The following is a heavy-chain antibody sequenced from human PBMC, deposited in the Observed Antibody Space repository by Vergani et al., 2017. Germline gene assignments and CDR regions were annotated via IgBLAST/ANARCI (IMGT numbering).Heavy chain of an antibody. CDR1: GFTFSSYA. J-gene: IGHJ3*02. V-gene: IGHV3-30*04. CDR2: ISYDGSNK. Sequence: QVQLVESGGGVVQPGRSLRLSCAASGFTFSSYAMHWVRQAPGKGLEWVAVISYDGSNKYYADSVKGRFTISRDNSKNTLYLQMNSLSAEDTAVYYCARDHYYDSSGHDAFDIWGQGTMVTVSS. CDR3: ARDHYYDSSGHDAFDI. D-gene: IGHD3-22*01.